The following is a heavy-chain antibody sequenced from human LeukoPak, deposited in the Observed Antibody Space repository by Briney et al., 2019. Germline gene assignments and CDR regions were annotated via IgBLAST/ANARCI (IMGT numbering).Heavy chain of an antibody. V-gene: IGHV3-23*01. CDR2: ITASGDST. Sequence: GGSLRRSCAASAFTFSNYVMIWVRQAPGKGLEWVSGITASGDSTYYGDSVKGRFTMSRDNSKNTVYLQMNSLRVDDTAVYFCARGDIVVVVSASDYWGQGTLVTASS. CDR1: AFTFSNYV. CDR3: ARGDIVVVVSASDY. J-gene: IGHJ4*02. D-gene: IGHD2-15*01.